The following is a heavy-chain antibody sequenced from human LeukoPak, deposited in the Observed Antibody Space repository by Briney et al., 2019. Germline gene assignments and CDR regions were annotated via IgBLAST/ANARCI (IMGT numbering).Heavy chain of an antibody. Sequence: PSETLSLTCTVSGDSLSGSTYYWGWIRQPPGNGLEWLGSIYFSGSTYYNPPLRSRVTISVDTSKNQFSLKLNSVAAADTAVYYCARSHRQAYSVWGQGTMVTVSS. D-gene: IGHD2-15*01. CDR2: IYFSGST. V-gene: IGHV4-39*01. J-gene: IGHJ3*01. CDR1: GDSLSGSTYY. CDR3: ARSHRQAYSV.